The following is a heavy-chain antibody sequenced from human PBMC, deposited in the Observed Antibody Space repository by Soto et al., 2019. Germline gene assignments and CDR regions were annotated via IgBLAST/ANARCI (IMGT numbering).Heavy chain of an antibody. D-gene: IGHD2-2*01. V-gene: IGHV1-18*04. CDR3: ARDDCSSTSCLPDY. Sequence: ASVKVSCKASGYTFTSYGISWVRQAPGQGLEWMGWISAYNGNTNYARKLQGRVTMTTDTSTSTAYMELRSLRSDDTAVYYCARDDCSSTSCLPDYWGQGTLVTVSS. CDR2: ISAYNGNT. CDR1: GYTFTSYG. J-gene: IGHJ4*02.